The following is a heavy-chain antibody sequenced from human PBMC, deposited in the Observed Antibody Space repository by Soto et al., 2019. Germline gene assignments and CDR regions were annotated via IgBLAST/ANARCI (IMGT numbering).Heavy chain of an antibody. D-gene: IGHD3-3*01. Sequence: EVQLLESGAGLVQPGGSLRLSCAASGFTFSSYAMSWVRQAPGKGLEWVSAISGSGGSTYYADSVKGRFTISRDNSKNTLYLQMNSLRAEDTAVYYCAKGYDFWSGYSGDAFDIWGQGTMVTVSS. CDR2: ISGSGGST. CDR3: AKGYDFWSGYSGDAFDI. J-gene: IGHJ3*02. V-gene: IGHV3-23*01. CDR1: GFTFSSYA.